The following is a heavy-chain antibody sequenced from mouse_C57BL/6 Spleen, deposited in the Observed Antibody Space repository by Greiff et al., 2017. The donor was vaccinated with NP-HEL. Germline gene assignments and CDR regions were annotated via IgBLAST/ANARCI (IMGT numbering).Heavy chain of an antibody. Sequence: VQLQQSGPELVKPGASVKISCKASGYSFTSYYIHWVKQRPGQGLEWIGWIYPGRGNTKYNEKFKGKATLTADTSSSTAYMQLSSLTSEDSAVYYCARLGDGWVFDYWGQGTTLTVSS. D-gene: IGHD2-3*01. CDR1: GYSFTSYY. J-gene: IGHJ2*01. V-gene: IGHV1-66*01. CDR3: ARLGDGWVFDY. CDR2: IYPGRGNT.